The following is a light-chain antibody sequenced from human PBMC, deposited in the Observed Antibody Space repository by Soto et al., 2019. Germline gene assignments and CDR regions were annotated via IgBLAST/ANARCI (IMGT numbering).Light chain of an antibody. Sequence: DIQMTQSPASLSASVGERVTITCRASQTISSYLNWYQQKPGAAPKLLIYSASTLQTGVPSRFSGSGFETDYTLTSSSLQPADCAIYYCQQTVRTPHPFGQGTKVDI. CDR3: QQTVRTPHP. CDR2: SAS. J-gene: IGKJ2*01. V-gene: IGKV1-39*01. CDR1: QTISSY.